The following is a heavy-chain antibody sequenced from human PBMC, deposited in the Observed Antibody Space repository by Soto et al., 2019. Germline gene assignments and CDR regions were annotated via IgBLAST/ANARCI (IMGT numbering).Heavy chain of an antibody. Sequence: GALRLSSAASVLPCSSHAMSWVRQAPGKGLEWVSAISGSGGSTYYADSVKGRFTISRDNSKNTLYLQMNSLRAEDTAVYYCARTAWLLVLSYFDYWGQGTLVTVSS. V-gene: IGHV3-23*01. CDR3: ARTAWLLVLSYFDY. CDR2: ISGSGGST. J-gene: IGHJ4*02. D-gene: IGHD3-22*01. CDR1: VLPCSSHA.